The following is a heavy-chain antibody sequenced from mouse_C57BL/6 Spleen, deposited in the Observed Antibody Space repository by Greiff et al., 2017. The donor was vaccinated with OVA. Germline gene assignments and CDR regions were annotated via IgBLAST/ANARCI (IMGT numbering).Heavy chain of an antibody. CDR2: IYPSDSET. D-gene: IGHD4-1*01. CDR1: GYTFTSYW. J-gene: IGHJ1*03. CDR3: ARTRTGTRYFDV. V-gene: IGHV1-61*01. Sequence: QVQLQQPGAELVRPGSSVKLSCKASGYTFTSYWMDWVKQRHGQGLEWIGNIYPSDSETHYNQKFKDKATLTVDKSSSTAYMQLSSLTSEDSAVYYCARTRTGTRYFDVWGTGTTVTVSS.